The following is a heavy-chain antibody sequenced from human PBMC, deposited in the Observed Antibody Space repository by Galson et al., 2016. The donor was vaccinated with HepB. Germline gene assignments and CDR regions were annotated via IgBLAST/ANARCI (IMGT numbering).Heavy chain of an antibody. CDR2: INNDGSNT. D-gene: IGHD2-15*01. V-gene: IGHV3-74*03. Sequence: SLRLSCAASGFIFSNYWMHWVRQAPGKGLVWVSRINNDGSNTTYADSGKGRFTISRDNAKNTLYLRMNSLRAEDTAVYYCARPGYCSGSSCYVPFDIWGQGTMATVSS. CDR3: ARPGYCSGSSCYVPFDI. J-gene: IGHJ3*02. CDR1: GFIFSNYW.